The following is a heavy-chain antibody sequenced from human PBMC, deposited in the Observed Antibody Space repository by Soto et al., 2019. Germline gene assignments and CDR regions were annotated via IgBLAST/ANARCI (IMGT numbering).Heavy chain of an antibody. CDR3: AKGSGPHYYYGMDV. V-gene: IGHV3-30*18. J-gene: IGHJ6*02. D-gene: IGHD1-26*01. CDR2: ISYDGSNQ. CDR1: GFTFSDYA. Sequence: PGGSLRLSCAVSGFTFSDYAMHWVRQTPGKGLEWVAVISYDGSNQYHADSVKGRFSVSRDNSKSTLYLQVNSLRAEDTAVYYCAKGSGPHYYYGMDVWGPGTPVTVSS.